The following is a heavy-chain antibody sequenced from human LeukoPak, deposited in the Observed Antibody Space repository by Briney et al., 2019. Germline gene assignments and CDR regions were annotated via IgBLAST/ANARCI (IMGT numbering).Heavy chain of an antibody. CDR1: GFTFSNYA. J-gene: IGHJ4*02. D-gene: IGHD3-10*01. CDR3: AKSGRYGSGGFDY. Sequence: RAGGSLRLSCAASGFTFSNYAMSWVRQAPGKGLEWVSDISGSGGRTNYAGSVEGRFTISRDNSKNTLYVQMNGLRAEDTAIYYCAKSGRYGSGGFDYWGQGTLVTVSS. V-gene: IGHV3-23*01. CDR2: ISGSGGRT.